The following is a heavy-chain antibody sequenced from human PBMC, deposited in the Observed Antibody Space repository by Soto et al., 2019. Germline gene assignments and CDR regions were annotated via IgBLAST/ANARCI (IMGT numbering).Heavy chain of an antibody. CDR2: IYSSGST. V-gene: IGHV4-61*08. CDR3: ARDHPHSYGVYYFDY. D-gene: IGHD5-18*01. CDR1: GGSISSGGYY. J-gene: IGHJ4*02. Sequence: SETLSLTCTVSGGSISSGGYYWSWIRQHPGKGLEWIGYIYSSGSTHYNPSLQNRVTISIDTSKNQVSLKVNSVTAADTAVYYCARDHPHSYGVYYFDYWGQGTPVTVS.